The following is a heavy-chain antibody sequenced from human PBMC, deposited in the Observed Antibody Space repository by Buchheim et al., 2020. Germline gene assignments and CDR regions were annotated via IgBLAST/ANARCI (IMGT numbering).Heavy chain of an antibody. Sequence: EVQLLESGGGLVQPGGSLRLSCAASRFTFSSFGMNWVRQAPGKGLEWVSAISGSGGSTYYADSVKGRFTISRDNSKNTLYLQMTSLRAEDTAVYYCAKADGGSGRSSNFDCWGQGTL. J-gene: IGHJ4*02. CDR2: ISGSGGST. CDR1: RFTFSSFG. V-gene: IGHV3-23*01. D-gene: IGHD6-19*01. CDR3: AKADGGSGRSSNFDC.